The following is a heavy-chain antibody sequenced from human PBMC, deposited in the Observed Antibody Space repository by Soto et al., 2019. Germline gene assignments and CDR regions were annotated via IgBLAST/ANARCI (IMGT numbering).Heavy chain of an antibody. CDR3: ASRLRRPLDNWNYRSYYYYYYGMDV. Sequence: SVKVSCKASGGTFSSYAISWVRQAPGQGLEWMGGIIPIFGTANYAQKFQGRVTITADESTSTAYMELSSLRSEDTAVYYCASRLRRPLDNWNYRSYYYYYYGMDVWGQGTTVTVSS. J-gene: IGHJ6*02. D-gene: IGHD1-7*01. CDR1: GGTFSSYA. CDR2: IIPIFGTA. V-gene: IGHV1-69*13.